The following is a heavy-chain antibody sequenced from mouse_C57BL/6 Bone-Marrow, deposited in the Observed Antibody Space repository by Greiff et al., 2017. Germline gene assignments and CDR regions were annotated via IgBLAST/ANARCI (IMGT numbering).Heavy chain of an antibody. J-gene: IGHJ2*01. CDR3: AKRAYSNYEDY. CDR1: GYTFTDYY. D-gene: IGHD2-5*01. Sequence: EVQLQQSGPELVKPGASVKISCKASGYTFTDYYMNWVKQSHGKSLEWIGDINPNNGGTSYNQKFKGKATLTVDKSSSTAYMELRSLTSEDSAVYYCAKRAYSNYEDYWGQGTTLTVSS. CDR2: INPNNGGT. V-gene: IGHV1-26*01.